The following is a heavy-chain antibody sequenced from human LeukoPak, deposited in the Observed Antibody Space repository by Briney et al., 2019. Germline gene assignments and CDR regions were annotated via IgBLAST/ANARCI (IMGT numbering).Heavy chain of an antibody. J-gene: IGHJ2*01. CDR2: IYHSGST. V-gene: IGHV4-59*01. Sequence: SETLSVTCTVSGASMRTYYWSRIRQPPGKGLEWIGFIYHSGSTDYNPSLKSRVTMSVDTSKNQFSLKLSAVTAADTAVYYCARDGNPWNLDVWGRGTLVTVSS. CDR3: ARDGNPWNLDV. CDR1: GASMRTYY. D-gene: IGHD1-14*01.